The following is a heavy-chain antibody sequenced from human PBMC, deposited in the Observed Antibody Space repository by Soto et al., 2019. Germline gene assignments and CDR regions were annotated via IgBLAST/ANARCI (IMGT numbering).Heavy chain of an antibody. D-gene: IGHD3-22*01. CDR3: AAFAYYYDSSGYYPDAFDI. CDR2: IVVGSGNT. V-gene: IGHV1-58*01. Sequence: QMQLVQSGPEVKKPGTSVKVSCKASGFTFTSSAVQWVRQARGQRLEWIGWIVVGSGNTNYAQKFQERVTITRDMSTSTAYKELSSLRSDDTAVYYCAAFAYYYDSSGYYPDAFDIWGQGTMITVSS. J-gene: IGHJ3*02. CDR1: GFTFTSSA.